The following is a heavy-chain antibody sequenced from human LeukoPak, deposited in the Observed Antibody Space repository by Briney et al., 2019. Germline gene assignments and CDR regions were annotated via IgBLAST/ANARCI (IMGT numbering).Heavy chain of an antibody. D-gene: IGHD6-19*01. CDR1: GGTFSSYA. CDR3: ARDNSLIGVAGTGGY. Sequence: GSSVKVSCKASGGTFSSYAISWVRQAPGQGLEWMGGIIPIFGTANYAQKFQGRVTITADESTSTAYMELSSLRSEDTAVYYCARDNSLIGVAGTGGYWGQGTLVTVSS. CDR2: IIPIFGTA. J-gene: IGHJ4*02. V-gene: IGHV1-69*01.